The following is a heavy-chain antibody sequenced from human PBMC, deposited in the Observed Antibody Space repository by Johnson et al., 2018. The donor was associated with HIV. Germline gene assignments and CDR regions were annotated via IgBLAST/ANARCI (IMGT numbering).Heavy chain of an antibody. Sequence: QVQLVESGGGVVQPGRSLRLSCAASGFTFNSYGMHWVRQAPGKGLEWVAFIRYDGSNKYYADSMKGRFTISRDNSKNTLYLQMNSLRAEDTAVYYCAKGGDYVWGSYRYPDAFDIWGQGTMVTVSS. CDR3: AKGGDYVWGSYRYPDAFDI. J-gene: IGHJ3*02. CDR2: IRYDGSNK. CDR1: GFTFNSYG. V-gene: IGHV3-30*02. D-gene: IGHD3-16*02.